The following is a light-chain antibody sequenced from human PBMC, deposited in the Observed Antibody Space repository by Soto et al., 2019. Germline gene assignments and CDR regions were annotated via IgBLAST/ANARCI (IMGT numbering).Light chain of an antibody. CDR3: QQYNSAPWT. CDR2: VAS. Sequence: DIQMTQSPSSLSASVRDRVTITCRASQGISNYLAWYQQQPGKVPKLLIYVASTLQSGVPSRFSGSGSGTDFTLAISSLQPEDVATYYYQQYNSAPWTFGQGTKVEIK. J-gene: IGKJ1*01. V-gene: IGKV1-27*01. CDR1: QGISNY.